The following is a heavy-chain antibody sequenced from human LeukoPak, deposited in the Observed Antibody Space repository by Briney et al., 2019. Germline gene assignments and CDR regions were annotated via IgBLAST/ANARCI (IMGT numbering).Heavy chain of an antibody. Sequence: GGSLRLSCAASGFTFSSYAMSWVRQAPGKGLEWVSAISGSGGSTYYADSVKGRFTISRDNPKNTLYLQMNSLSAEDTAVYFCAKVGSGGRFDYWGQGTLVTVSS. V-gene: IGHV3-23*01. CDR1: GFTFSSYA. D-gene: IGHD3-10*01. CDR2: ISGSGGST. CDR3: AKVGSGGRFDY. J-gene: IGHJ4*02.